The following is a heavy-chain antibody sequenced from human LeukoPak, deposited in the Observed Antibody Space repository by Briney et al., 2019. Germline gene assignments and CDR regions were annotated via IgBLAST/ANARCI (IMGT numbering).Heavy chain of an antibody. CDR2: IKQDGSEK. CDR3: ARDRGMPSPNYYFDY. CDR1: GFTFSDYY. V-gene: IGHV3-7*01. D-gene: IGHD2-15*01. Sequence: GGSLRLSCAASGFTFSDYYMSWIRQAPGKGLEWVANIKQDGSEKYYVDSVKGRFTISRDNAKNSLYLQMNSLRAEDTAVYYCARDRGMPSPNYYFDYWGQGTLVTVSS. J-gene: IGHJ4*02.